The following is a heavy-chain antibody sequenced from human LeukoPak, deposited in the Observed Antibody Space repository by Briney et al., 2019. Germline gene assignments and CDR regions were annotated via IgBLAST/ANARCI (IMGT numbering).Heavy chain of an antibody. CDR3: ARELRGGAFDI. Sequence: GGSLRLSCAASGFTFSDYYMSWIRQAPGKGLEWLSYINPTSGYTPYADSVRGRFTISRDNAKNTLYLQMNSLRAEDTAVYYCARELRGGAFDIWGQGTTVTVSS. CDR1: GFTFSDYY. V-gene: IGHV3-11*05. D-gene: IGHD4-17*01. J-gene: IGHJ3*02. CDR2: INPTSGYT.